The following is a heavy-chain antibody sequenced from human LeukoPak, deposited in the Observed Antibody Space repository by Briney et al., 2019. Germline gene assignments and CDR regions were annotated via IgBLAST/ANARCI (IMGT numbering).Heavy chain of an antibody. V-gene: IGHV3-74*01. CDR1: GFTFSSYW. CDR2: INTDGSST. J-gene: IGHJ4*02. Sequence: GGSLRLSCAASGFTFSSYWMHWVRQAPGKGLVWVSRINTDGSSTSYADSVTGRFTISRDNAKNTLYLQMNSLRAEDTAVYYCARLSYSSGWYVDYWGQGTLVTVSS. D-gene: IGHD6-19*01. CDR3: ARLSYSSGWYVDY.